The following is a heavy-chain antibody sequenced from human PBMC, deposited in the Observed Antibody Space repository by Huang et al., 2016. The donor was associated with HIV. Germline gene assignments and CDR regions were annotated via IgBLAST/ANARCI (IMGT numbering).Heavy chain of an antibody. Sequence: EVQLVESGGGLVQPGRSLRLSCAASGFTFDDYAMHWVRQAPGKGLEWVSGISWNSGSRGYADSGKGRFTISRDNAKNSLYLQRNSLRAEDTALYYCARRGVMVRGAHFDYWGLGTLVTVSS. CDR2: ISWNSGSR. D-gene: IGHD3-10*01. CDR1: GFTFDDYA. J-gene: IGHJ4*02. V-gene: IGHV3-9*01. CDR3: ARRGVMVRGAHFDY.